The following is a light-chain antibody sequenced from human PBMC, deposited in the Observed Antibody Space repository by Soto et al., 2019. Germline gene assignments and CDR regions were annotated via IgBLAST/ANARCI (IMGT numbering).Light chain of an antibody. J-gene: IGLJ2*01. CDR1: FSDVGSYNL. CDR2: EDT. V-gene: IGLV2-23*01. Sequence: QSALTQPASVSGSPGQSITISCTGTFSDVGSYNLVSWYQQHPGKAPKLMIYEDTKRPSGVSNRFSGSKCGYTASLTISGLQAEDEADYYCCSYAGSSTVVFGGGTKLTVL. CDR3: CSYAGSSTVV.